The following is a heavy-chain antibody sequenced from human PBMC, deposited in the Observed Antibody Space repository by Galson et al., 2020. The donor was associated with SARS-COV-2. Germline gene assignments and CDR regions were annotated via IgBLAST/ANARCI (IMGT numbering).Heavy chain of an antibody. CDR2: IIDSGRT. CDR1: GGSFSGYY. CDR3: ARGGPSGRATRRKGWFDP. J-gene: IGHJ5*02. D-gene: IGHD6-6*01. Sequence: SETLSLTCAVYGGSFSGYYWSWIRQSPGKGLEWIGDIIDSGRTNYNPSLKSRVTISVDTPKNQFSLKMNSVTAADTAVYYCARGGPSGRATRRKGWFDPWGQGTLVTVSS. V-gene: IGHV4-34*01.